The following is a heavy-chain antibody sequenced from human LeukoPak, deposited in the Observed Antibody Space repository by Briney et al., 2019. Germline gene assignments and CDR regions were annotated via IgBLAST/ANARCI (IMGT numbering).Heavy chain of an antibody. J-gene: IGHJ5*02. CDR2: IYYSGTT. Sequence: PSETLSLTCTVSGGSINSYYWSWLRQPPGKGLEWIGYIYYSGTTNYSPSLKSRVTISVDTSKNQLSLKLSSVTAADTAVYYCAKASIFSYGSGTLRGFDPWGQGTLVTVSS. CDR1: GGSINSYY. V-gene: IGHV4-59*01. CDR3: AKASIFSYGSGTLRGFDP. D-gene: IGHD3-10*01.